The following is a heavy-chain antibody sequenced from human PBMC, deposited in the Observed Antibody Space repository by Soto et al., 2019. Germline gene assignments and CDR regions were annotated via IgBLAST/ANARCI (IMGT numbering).Heavy chain of an antibody. Sequence: SETLSLTCAVYGGSFSGYHWSWIRQPPGKGLEWIGEINHRGSTNHSPSLMSRVNILVDTSKNQFSLKLRSVTAADTAVYYCAREIPAYSSGCCNWFDPWGQGTLVTVSS. D-gene: IGHD6-19*01. CDR2: INHRGST. CDR3: AREIPAYSSGCCNWFDP. CDR1: GGSFSGYH. J-gene: IGHJ5*02. V-gene: IGHV4-34*01.